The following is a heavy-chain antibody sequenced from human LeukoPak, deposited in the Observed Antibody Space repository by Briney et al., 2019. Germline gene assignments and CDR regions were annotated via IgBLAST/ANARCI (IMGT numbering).Heavy chain of an antibody. CDR3: ARWAARLTGFFDY. D-gene: IGHD6-6*01. J-gene: IGHJ4*02. V-gene: IGHV4-39*07. CDR2: VYYDGIN. Sequence: PSETLSLTCTVSGGSINNTLFYWGWIRQPPGKGLEWIGTVYYDGINYSSPSLKSRVATSVDTSKNQFSLRLSSVTAADTAVYYCARWAARLTGFFDYWGQGTLVTVSS. CDR1: GGSINNTLFY.